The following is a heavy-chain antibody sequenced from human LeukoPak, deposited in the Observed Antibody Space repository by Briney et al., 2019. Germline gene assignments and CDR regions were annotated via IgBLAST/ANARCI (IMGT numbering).Heavy chain of an antibody. CDR2: INNDGSGT. CDR3: VRGGESTWS. Sequence: PGGSLRLSCAASGFTFSSYWMHWVRQAPGKGPVWVSRINNDGSGTTYADSVKGRFTISRDDAKNTLYLQMNSLRAEDTAVYYCVRGGESTWSWGQGTLVTVSP. V-gene: IGHV3-74*01. D-gene: IGHD2-15*01. CDR1: GFTFSSYW. J-gene: IGHJ5*02.